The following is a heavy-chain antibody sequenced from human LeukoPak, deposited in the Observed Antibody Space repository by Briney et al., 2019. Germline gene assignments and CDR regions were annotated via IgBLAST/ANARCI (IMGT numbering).Heavy chain of an antibody. J-gene: IGHJ4*02. CDR3: ARDNYDSSPPYYFDY. CDR2: IRYDGSNK. V-gene: IGHV3-30*02. Sequence: GGSLRLSCAASGFTFSSYGMHRVRQAPGKGLEWVAFIRYDGSNKYYADSVKGRFTISRDNSKNTLYLQMNSLRAEDTAVYYCARDNYDSSPPYYFDYWGQGTLVTVSS. D-gene: IGHD3-22*01. CDR1: GFTFSSYG.